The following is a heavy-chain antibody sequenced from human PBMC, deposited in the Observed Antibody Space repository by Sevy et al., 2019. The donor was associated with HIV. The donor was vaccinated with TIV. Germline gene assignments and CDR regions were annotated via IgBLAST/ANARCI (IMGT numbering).Heavy chain of an antibody. D-gene: IGHD5-18*01. Sequence: SETLSLTCTVSGGSISSYYWSWIRQPPGKGLEWIGHIYYSGSTNYNPSLKSRVTISVDTSKNQFSLKLSSVTAADTAVYYCARQGGYQLPAAFVIWGQGTMVTVSS. V-gene: IGHV4-59*08. CDR1: GGSISSYY. CDR2: IYYSGST. J-gene: IGHJ3*02. CDR3: ARQGGYQLPAAFVI.